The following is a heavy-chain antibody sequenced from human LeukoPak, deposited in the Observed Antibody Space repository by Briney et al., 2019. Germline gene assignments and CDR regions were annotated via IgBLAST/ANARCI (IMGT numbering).Heavy chain of an antibody. D-gene: IGHD6-19*01. J-gene: IGHJ3*02. CDR1: GFTFSGSA. CDR2: ISGSGGST. V-gene: IGHV3-23*01. CDR3: AKSVAAAFDI. Sequence: GRSLRLSCAASGFTFSGSAMSWVRQAPGKGLEWVSSISGSGGSTYYADSVKGRFTISRDNSGNTLSLQMNSLRAEDTALYYCAKSVAAAFDIWGQGTMVTVSS.